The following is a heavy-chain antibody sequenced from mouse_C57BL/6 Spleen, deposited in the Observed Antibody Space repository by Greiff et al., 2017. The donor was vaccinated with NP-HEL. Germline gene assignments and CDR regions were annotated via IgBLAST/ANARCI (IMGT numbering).Heavy chain of an antibody. CDR3: ARERIPTTVVEVWFDY. V-gene: IGHV1-55*01. J-gene: IGHJ2*01. CDR1: GYTFTSYW. CDR2: IYPGSGST. D-gene: IGHD1-1*01. Sequence: QVQLQQPGAELVKPGASVKMSCKASGYTFTSYWITWVKQRPGQGLEWIGDIYPGSGSTNYNEKFKSKATLTVDTSSSTAYMQLSSLTSEDSAVYYCARERIPTTVVEVWFDYWGQGTTLTVSS.